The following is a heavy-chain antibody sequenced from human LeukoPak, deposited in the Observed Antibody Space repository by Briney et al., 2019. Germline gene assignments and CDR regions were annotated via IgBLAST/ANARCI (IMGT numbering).Heavy chain of an antibody. V-gene: IGHV4-4*07. CDR3: ATQVDTAMVTDDAFDI. CDR1: GGSISSYY. D-gene: IGHD5-18*01. J-gene: IGHJ3*02. CDR2: IYTSGST. Sequence: SETLSLTCTVSGGSISSYYWSWIRQPAGKGLEWIGRIYTSGSTNYNPSLKSRVTMSVDTPKNQFSLKLSSVTAADTAVYYCATQVDTAMVTDDAFDIWGQGTMVTVSS.